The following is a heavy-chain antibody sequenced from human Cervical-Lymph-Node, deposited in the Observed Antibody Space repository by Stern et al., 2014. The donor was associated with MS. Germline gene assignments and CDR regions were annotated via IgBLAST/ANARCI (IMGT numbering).Heavy chain of an antibody. CDR1: GGSISGYD. Sequence: KESGPGLVKPSETLSLTCTVSGGSISGYDCSWIRQPPGKGLEWIGHIYYSGSTNYMPSLKSRVSISIDTPKNQFSLKLSSVTAADTAVYYCARSRDAYSPLAYWGQGALVTVSS. CDR3: ARSRDAYSPLAY. J-gene: IGHJ4*02. CDR2: IYYSGST. D-gene: IGHD5-24*01. V-gene: IGHV4-59*01.